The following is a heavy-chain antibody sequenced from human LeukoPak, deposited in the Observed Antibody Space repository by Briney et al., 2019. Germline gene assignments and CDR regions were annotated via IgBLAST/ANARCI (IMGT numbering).Heavy chain of an antibody. CDR2: ISASGSMT. J-gene: IGHJ3*02. V-gene: IGHV3-23*01. D-gene: IGHD2-21*01. CDR1: GFTFSKYA. Sequence: PGGSLRLSCAGSGFTFSKYAMSWVRQAPGKAPEWVSGISASGSMTHYADSVKGRFIISRDSSKNTVFLQMNSLRVEDTALYYCGKDPNGDWVGGFDMWGQGTMVTVSS. CDR3: GKDPNGDWVGGFDM.